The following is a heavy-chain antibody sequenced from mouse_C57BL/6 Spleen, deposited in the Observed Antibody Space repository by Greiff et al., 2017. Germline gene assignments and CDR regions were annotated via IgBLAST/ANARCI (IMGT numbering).Heavy chain of an antibody. CDR1: GYTFTSYT. D-gene: IGHD2-4*01. Sequence: QVQLQQSGAELARPGASVKMSCKASGYTFTSYTMHWVKQRPGQGLEWIGYINPSSGYTKYNQKFKDKATLTADKSSSTAYMQLSSLTSEDSAVYYCARYYDYDLYAMDYWGQGTSVTVSS. V-gene: IGHV1-4*01. J-gene: IGHJ4*01. CDR2: INPSSGYT. CDR3: ARYYDYDLYAMDY.